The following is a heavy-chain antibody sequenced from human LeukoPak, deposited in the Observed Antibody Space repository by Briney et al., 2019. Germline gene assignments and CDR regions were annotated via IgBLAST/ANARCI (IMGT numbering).Heavy chain of an antibody. V-gene: IGHV3-21*01. CDR1: GFTFGSYS. D-gene: IGHD2-21*02. Sequence: GGSLRFSCAASGFTFGSYSMNWVRQAQGKGVESVTSISSSSYTYYADSVNGRFTISRDNCKNSLYLQMNGLRAEDTAVYYCARDGEGVTTDYWGQGTLVTVAS. J-gene: IGHJ4*02. CDR3: ARDGEGVTTDY. CDR2: ISSSSYT.